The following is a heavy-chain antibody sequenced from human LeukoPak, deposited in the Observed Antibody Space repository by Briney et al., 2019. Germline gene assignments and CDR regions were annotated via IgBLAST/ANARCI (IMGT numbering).Heavy chain of an antibody. V-gene: IGHV4-61*02. D-gene: IGHD6-19*01. CDR1: GDSISSGNYY. CDR3: ARGGGWPTYYFDY. J-gene: IGHJ4*02. Sequence: SETLSLTCTVSGDSISSGNYYWTWIRQPAGKGLEWIGRIYTSGSTNYNPSLKSRVTISVDTSKNQFSLKLSSVTAADTAVYYCARGGGWPTYYFDYWGQGTLVTVSS. CDR2: IYTSGST.